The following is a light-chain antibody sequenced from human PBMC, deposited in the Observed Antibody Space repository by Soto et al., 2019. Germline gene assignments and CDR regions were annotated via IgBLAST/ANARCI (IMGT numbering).Light chain of an antibody. CDR1: QSISSW. CDR3: QQYNSYSPT. CDR2: DAS. J-gene: IGKJ4*01. Sequence: DIQMTQSPSTLSASVGDRVTITCRASQSISSWLAWYQQKPGKAPTLLIYDASSLESGVPSRFSGSGSGTEFTLTISSLQPDDFATYYCQQYNSYSPTFGGGTKVEIK. V-gene: IGKV1-5*01.